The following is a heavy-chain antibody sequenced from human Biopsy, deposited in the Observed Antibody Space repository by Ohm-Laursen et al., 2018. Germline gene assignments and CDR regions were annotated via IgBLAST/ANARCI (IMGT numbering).Heavy chain of an antibody. CDR3: ARVPLPGIGAAYQGRFLYGMDV. CDR2: INQSGST. J-gene: IGHJ6*02. D-gene: IGHD6-13*01. Sequence: SQTLSLTCSVYGGSFNGYFWSWIRQPPGKGLDWIGDINQSGSTNYSPSLKSRVTISVDTAKKQFSLSLRSVTAADTAVYYCARVPLPGIGAAYQGRFLYGMDVWGQGTTVSVS. CDR1: GGSFNGYF. V-gene: IGHV4-34*01.